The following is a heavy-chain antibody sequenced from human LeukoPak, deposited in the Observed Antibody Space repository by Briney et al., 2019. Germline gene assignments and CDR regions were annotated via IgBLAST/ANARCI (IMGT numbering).Heavy chain of an antibody. V-gene: IGHV1-18*01. Sequence: ASVKVSCKASGYTFSSYGMNWVRQAPGQGLEWMGWISGYNGKTNYAQNFQGRVTMTTDTSTSTAYMELRSLRSDDTAVYYRARDSDNIAAPGAYGGQGALVTVS. J-gene: IGHJ4*02. D-gene: IGHD2/OR15-2a*01. CDR2: ISGYNGKT. CDR3: ARDSDNIAAPGAY. CDR1: GYTFSSYG.